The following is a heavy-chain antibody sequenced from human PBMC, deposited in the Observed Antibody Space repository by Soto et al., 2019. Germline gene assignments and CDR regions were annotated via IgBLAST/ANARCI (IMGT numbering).Heavy chain of an antibody. Sequence: GGSPRLSCAASGFTFSSYGMHWVRQAPGKGLEWVAVISYDGSNKYYADSVKGRFTISRDNSKNTLYLQMNSLRAEDTAVYYCAPWFGAFDYWGQGTLVTVSS. V-gene: IGHV3-30*03. J-gene: IGHJ4*02. CDR1: GFTFSSYG. D-gene: IGHD3-10*01. CDR3: APWFGAFDY. CDR2: ISYDGSNK.